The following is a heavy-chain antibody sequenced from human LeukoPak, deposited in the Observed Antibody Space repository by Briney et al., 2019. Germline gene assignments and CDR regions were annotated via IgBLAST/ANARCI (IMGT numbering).Heavy chain of an antibody. J-gene: IGHJ4*02. CDR2: IWYDGSNK. D-gene: IGHD2/OR15-2a*01. Sequence: GGSLRLSCAASGFSFSSYGMHWVRQAPGKGLEWVALIWYDGSNKYYADSVKGRLTISRDNSKNTLYLQMNSLRAEDTAVYYCAREGPRGNSQFDYWGQGTLVTVSS. V-gene: IGHV3-33*08. CDR3: AREGPRGNSQFDY. CDR1: GFSFSSYG.